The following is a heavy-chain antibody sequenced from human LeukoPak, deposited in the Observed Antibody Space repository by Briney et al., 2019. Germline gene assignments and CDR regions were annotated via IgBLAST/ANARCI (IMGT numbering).Heavy chain of an antibody. V-gene: IGHV4-59*01. D-gene: IGHD3-22*01. J-gene: IGHJ6*03. CDR3: ARNYYDSSGYYRNRYYYYYYMDV. CDR1: GGSISSYY. CDR2: IYYTGST. Sequence: SETLSLTCTVSGGSISSYYWSWIRQPPGKGLEWIGYIYYTGSTNYNPSLKSRVSISVDTSKNQFSLRLSSVTAADTAVYYCARNYYDSSGYYRNRYYYYYYMDVWGKGTTVTVSS.